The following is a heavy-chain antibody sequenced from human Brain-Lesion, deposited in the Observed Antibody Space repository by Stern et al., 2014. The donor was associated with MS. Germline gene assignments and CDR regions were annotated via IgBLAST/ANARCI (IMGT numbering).Heavy chain of an antibody. CDR2: ISYSRAT. Sequence: QVQLGQSGPGLVKPSQTLSLTCTVSGGSISSDNYYWTWIRQHPGQGLEWIGHISYSRATYSNPSLKSRVSITVDTSKNLFSLRLSSVTAADTAVYYCARDHFTTSLDVWGPGTTVIVS. CDR3: ARDHFTTSLDV. V-gene: IGHV4-31*03. D-gene: IGHD2-2*01. J-gene: IGHJ6*02. CDR1: GGSISSDNYY.